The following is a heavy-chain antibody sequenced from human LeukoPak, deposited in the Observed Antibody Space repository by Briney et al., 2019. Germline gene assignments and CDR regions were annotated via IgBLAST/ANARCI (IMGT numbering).Heavy chain of an antibody. CDR2: IYTGGNT. CDR3: ARDLVSLGAFKAFDI. D-gene: IGHD3-9*01. Sequence: GGSLRLSCAVSGFTVSSTYMSWVRQPPGKGLEWISVIYTGGNTFYADPMRGRFTISRDNSKNTLYLQMNSLRAEDTAVYYCARDLVSLGAFKAFDIWGQGTMVTVSS. V-gene: IGHV3-53*01. J-gene: IGHJ3*02. CDR1: GFTVSSTY.